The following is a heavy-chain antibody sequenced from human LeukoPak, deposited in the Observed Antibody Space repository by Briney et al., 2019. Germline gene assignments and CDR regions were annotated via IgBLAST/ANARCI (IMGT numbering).Heavy chain of an antibody. D-gene: IGHD2-8*02. J-gene: IGHJ4*02. V-gene: IGHV3-30*04. CDR2: LSHDGTTA. CDR1: GYIFSDHA. CDR3: ASISGGRPDY. Sequence: SGGSLRLSCAASGYIFSDHAMHWVRQAPGKGLEWLAYLSHDGTTAYYANSVKGRLTISRDNSKNMLFLQMNSLRAEDTAVYYCASISGGRPDYWGQGTLVTVSS.